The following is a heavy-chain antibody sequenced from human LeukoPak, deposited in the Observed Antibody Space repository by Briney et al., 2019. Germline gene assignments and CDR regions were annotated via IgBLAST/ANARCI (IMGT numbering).Heavy chain of an antibody. J-gene: IGHJ4*02. CDR3: AKASGYSSGWQPYYYYFDY. CDR1: GFTFNNYA. Sequence: GGSLRLSCAASGFTFNNYAMSWVRQAPGKGLEWVSAISGSGGSTYYADSVKGRFTISRDNSKNTLYLQMNSLRAEDTAVYYCAKASGYSSGWQPYYYYFDYWGQGTLVAVSS. V-gene: IGHV3-23*01. CDR2: ISGSGGST. D-gene: IGHD6-19*01.